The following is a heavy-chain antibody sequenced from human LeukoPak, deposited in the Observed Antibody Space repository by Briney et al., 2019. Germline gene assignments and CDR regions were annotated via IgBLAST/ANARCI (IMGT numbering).Heavy chain of an antibody. CDR1: GGSISSSSYY. Sequence: SETLSLTCTVSGGSISSSSYYWGWIRQPPGKGLEWIGSIYYSGSTYYNPSLKSRVTISVDTSKNQFSLKLSSVTAADTAVYYCARGHDILTGYYSWFDPWGQGTLVTVSS. V-gene: IGHV4-39*07. D-gene: IGHD3-9*01. CDR3: ARGHDILTGYYSWFDP. J-gene: IGHJ5*02. CDR2: IYYSGST.